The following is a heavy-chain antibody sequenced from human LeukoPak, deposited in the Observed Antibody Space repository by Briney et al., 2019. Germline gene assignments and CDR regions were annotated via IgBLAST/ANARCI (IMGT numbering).Heavy chain of an antibody. Sequence: GASVKVSCKASGYTFTGYYMHWVRQAPGQGLEWMGWINPNSGGTNYAQKFQGWVTMTRDTSISTAYMELRSLRSDDTAVYYCARVAGDSSSAGAFDIWGQGTMVTVSS. CDR2: INPNSGGT. J-gene: IGHJ3*02. V-gene: IGHV1-2*04. CDR3: ARVAGDSSSAGAFDI. CDR1: GYTFTGYY. D-gene: IGHD6-6*01.